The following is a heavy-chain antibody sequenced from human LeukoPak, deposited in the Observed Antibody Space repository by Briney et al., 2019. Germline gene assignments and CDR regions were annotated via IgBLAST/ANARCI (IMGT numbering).Heavy chain of an antibody. J-gene: IGHJ4*02. CDR2: IKSKTYGATT. Sequence: NTGGSLRLSCVASGFTFSSAWMNWVRQAPEKGLEWVGRIKSKTYGATTDYAAPVKGRFSISRDDSKNTLYLQMNGLKAEDTAIYYCTTDFFQGGSDYWGQGTLVTVSS. V-gene: IGHV3-15*01. CDR3: TTDFFQGGSDY. CDR1: GFTFSSAW. D-gene: IGHD3-10*01.